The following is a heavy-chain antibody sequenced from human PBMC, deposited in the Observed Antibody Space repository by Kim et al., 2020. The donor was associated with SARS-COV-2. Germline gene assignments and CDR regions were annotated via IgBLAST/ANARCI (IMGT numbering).Heavy chain of an antibody. Sequence: GGSLRLSCAASGFTFSSYSMNWVRQAPGKGLEWVSYINSSSSTVYYAYSVKGRFTISRDSANNSLNLQLNILRAENTAVDDYSSTQNLHFDYFGQGSLV. D-gene: IGHD2-15*01. V-gene: IGHV3-48*04. CDR1: GFTFSSYS. CDR2: INSSSSTV. J-gene: IGHJ4*02. CDR3: SSTQNLHFDY.